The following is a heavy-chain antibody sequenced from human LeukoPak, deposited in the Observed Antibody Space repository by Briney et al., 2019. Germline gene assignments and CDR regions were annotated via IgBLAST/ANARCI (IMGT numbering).Heavy chain of an antibody. Sequence: GGSLILSCAASGFTFKTYWMHWVRQDPGKGLVWVSRINSDGSNTDYADSVKRRFTISRDNAKDTLFLQMTSLRAEDTAVYYCGRDRLGRSDAFDIWGQGTMVTVSS. CDR1: GFTFKTYW. V-gene: IGHV3-74*01. J-gene: IGHJ3*02. CDR3: GRDRLGRSDAFDI. CDR2: INSDGSNT. D-gene: IGHD1-26*01.